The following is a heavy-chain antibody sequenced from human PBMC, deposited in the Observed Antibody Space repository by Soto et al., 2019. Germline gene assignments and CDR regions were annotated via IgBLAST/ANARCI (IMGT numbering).Heavy chain of an antibody. J-gene: IGHJ4*02. Sequence: GGSLRLSCAASGFTFSNYAMHWVRQPTGKGLEWVSGIGAAGDTYYPGSVKGRFTITRENAKNSLYLQMNSLRAGDTAVYYCAAGGVTSVAQFDYWGQGTLVTVSS. CDR3: AAGGVTSVAQFDY. D-gene: IGHD3-16*01. CDR2: IGAAGDT. CDR1: GFTFSNYA. V-gene: IGHV3-13*01.